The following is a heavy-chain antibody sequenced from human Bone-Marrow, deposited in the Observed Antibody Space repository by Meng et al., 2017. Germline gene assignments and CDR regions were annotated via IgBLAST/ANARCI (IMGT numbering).Heavy chain of an antibody. Sequence: QVQLQQWGAGLLKPSETLSLTCVVSGGSFSDYYWSWIRQPPGKGLEWIGEINHSGSTNYNPSLESRATISVDTSQNNLSLKLSSVTAADSAVYYCARGPTTMAHDFDYWGQETLVTVSS. J-gene: IGHJ4*02. CDR1: GGSFSDYY. D-gene: IGHD4-11*01. V-gene: IGHV4-34*01. CDR2: INHSGST. CDR3: ARGPTTMAHDFDY.